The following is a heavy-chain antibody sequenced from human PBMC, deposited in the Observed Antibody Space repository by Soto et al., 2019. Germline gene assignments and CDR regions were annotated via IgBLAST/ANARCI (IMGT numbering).Heavy chain of an antibody. Sequence: QVQLVQSGTEVRKPGASVKVSCKASGYTFTSYHISWVRQAPGQGLEWMGWISAYNGNTNYAQKLPGRVTMTTDTSTSAACMELRRPRSDEAAVYYCGRDSPPPREWGQGTLVTVSS. CDR2: ISAYNGNT. CDR3: GRDSPPPRE. CDR1: GYTFTSYH. V-gene: IGHV1-18*01. J-gene: IGHJ4*02.